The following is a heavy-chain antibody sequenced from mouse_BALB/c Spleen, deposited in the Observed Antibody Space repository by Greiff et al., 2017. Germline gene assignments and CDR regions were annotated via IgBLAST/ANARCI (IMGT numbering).Heavy chain of an antibody. J-gene: IGHJ3*01. CDR1: GFSLTGYG. CDR3: ARDRTVYGYDEGFAY. Sequence: QVQLKQSGPGLVAPSQSLSITCTVSGFSLTGYGVNWVRQPPGKGLEWLGMIWGDGSTDYNSALKSRLSISKDNSKSQVFLKMNSLQTDDTARYYCARDRTVYGYDEGFAYWGQGTLVTVSA. D-gene: IGHD2-14*01. V-gene: IGHV2-6-7*01. CDR2: IWGDGST.